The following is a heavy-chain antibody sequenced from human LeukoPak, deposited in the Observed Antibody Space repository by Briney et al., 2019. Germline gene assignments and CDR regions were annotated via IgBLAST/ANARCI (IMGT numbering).Heavy chain of an antibody. CDR1: GGTFSSYA. CDR2: IIPIFGTA. CDR3: ARDGSTTGMATSWADYYYYYCMDV. Sequence: ASVTVSFKASGGTFSSYAISWVRQAPGQGLEWMGGIIPIFGTANYAQKFQGRVTITADKSTSTAYMELSSLRSEDTAVYYCARDGSTTGMATSWADYYYYYCMDVWGKGTTVTVSS. J-gene: IGHJ6*03. V-gene: IGHV1-69*06. D-gene: IGHD5-24*01.